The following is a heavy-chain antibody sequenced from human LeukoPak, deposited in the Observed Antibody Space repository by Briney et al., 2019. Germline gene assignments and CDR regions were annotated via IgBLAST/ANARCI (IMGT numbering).Heavy chain of an antibody. CDR1: GGSFSGYY. CDR3: AREFESGRVVNPLNWLDP. V-gene: IGHV4-34*01. D-gene: IGHD3-10*01. J-gene: IGHJ5*02. CDR2: INHSGST. Sequence: SETLSLTCAVYGGSFSGYYWSWIRQPPGKGLEWIGEINHSGSTNYNPSLKSRVTISVDTSKNQFSLKLSSVTAADTAVYYCAREFESGRVVNPLNWLDPWGQGTLVTVSS.